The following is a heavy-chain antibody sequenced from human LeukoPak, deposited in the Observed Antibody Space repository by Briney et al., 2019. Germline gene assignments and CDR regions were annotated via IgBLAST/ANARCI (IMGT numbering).Heavy chain of an antibody. Sequence: GSLRLSCAASGFTFSSYAMNWARQAPGKGLEWVAVISYDGSNKYYADSVKGRFTISRDNSKNTLYLQMNSLRAEDTAVYYCAREGGYELLLGYWGQGTLVTVSS. CDR3: AREGGYELLLGY. J-gene: IGHJ4*02. D-gene: IGHD5-12*01. V-gene: IGHV3-30-3*01. CDR1: GFTFSSYA. CDR2: ISYDGSNK.